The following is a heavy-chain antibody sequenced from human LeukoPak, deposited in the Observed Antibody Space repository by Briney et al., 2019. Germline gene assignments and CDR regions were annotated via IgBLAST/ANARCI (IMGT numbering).Heavy chain of an antibody. CDR2: IRDDGSNK. V-gene: IGHV3-30*02. CDR3: AKNGDRGAYCSGGSCYPYYYYYMDV. CDR1: GFTFSSYG. J-gene: IGHJ6*03. D-gene: IGHD2-15*01. Sequence: GGSLRLSCAASGFTFSSYGMHWVRQAPGKGLEWVAFIRDDGSNKYYADSVKGRFTISRDNSKNTLYLQMNSLRAEDTAVYYCAKNGDRGAYCSGGSCYPYYYYYMDVWGKGTTVTISS.